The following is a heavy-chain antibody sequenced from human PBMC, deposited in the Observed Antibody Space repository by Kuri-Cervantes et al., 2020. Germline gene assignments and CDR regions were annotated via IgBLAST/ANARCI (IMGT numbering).Heavy chain of an antibody. CDR1: GFTFSSYW. J-gene: IGHJ4*02. D-gene: IGHD3-3*01. Sequence: GESLKISCAASGFTFSSYWMSWVRQAPGKGLEWVANIKQDGSEKYYVDSVKGRFTISRDNAKNSLYLQMNSLRAEDTAVYYCTKRPSGSYRPFEYWGQGTLVTVSS. V-gene: IGHV3-7*01. CDR3: TKRPSGSYRPFEY. CDR2: IKQDGSEK.